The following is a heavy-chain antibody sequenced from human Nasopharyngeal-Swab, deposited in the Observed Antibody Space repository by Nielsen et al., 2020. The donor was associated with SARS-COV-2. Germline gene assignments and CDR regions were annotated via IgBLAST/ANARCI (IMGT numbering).Heavy chain of an antibody. D-gene: IGHD6-6*01. CDR1: GGSFSGYY. CDR3: ARVSGIAARRYHFDY. Sequence: LRLSCAVYGGSFSGYYWSWIRQPPGKGREWIGEINHSGTTNYNPSLKSRVTISVDTSKNQFSLKLSSVTDADTAVYYCARVSGIAARRYHFDYWGQGTLVTVSS. J-gene: IGHJ4*02. CDR2: INHSGTT. V-gene: IGHV4-34*01.